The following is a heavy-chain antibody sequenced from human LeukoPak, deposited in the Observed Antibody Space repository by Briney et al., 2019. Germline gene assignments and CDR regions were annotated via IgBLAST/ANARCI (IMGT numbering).Heavy chain of an antibody. V-gene: IGHV4-61*02. D-gene: IGHD3-9*01. CDR1: GGSISSGSYY. CDR3: ARDRRVGILTGYSEN. Sequence: PSETLSLTCTVSGGSISSGSYYWSWIRQPAGKGLEWIGRIYTSGSTNYNPPLKRRVTISVDTSNNQFSLKLSSVTAADTAVYYCARDRRVGILTGYSENWGQGTLVTVSS. CDR2: IYTSGST. J-gene: IGHJ4*02.